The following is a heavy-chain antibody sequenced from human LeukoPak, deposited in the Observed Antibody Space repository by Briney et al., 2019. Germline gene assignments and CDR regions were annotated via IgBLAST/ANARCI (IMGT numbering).Heavy chain of an antibody. CDR3: ARDQYDTWSRRGNFDS. V-gene: IGHV3-7*03. CDR2: IKLDGSEK. D-gene: IGHD3/OR15-3a*01. CDR1: GFAFNTYA. Sequence: GGSLRLSCITSGFAFNTYAMHWVRQAPGKGLEWVANIKLDGSEKNYVDSVKGRFTISRDNTKNSLYLQMNSLRAEDTAVFYCARDQYDTWSRRGNFDSWGQGTLVIVSS. J-gene: IGHJ4*02.